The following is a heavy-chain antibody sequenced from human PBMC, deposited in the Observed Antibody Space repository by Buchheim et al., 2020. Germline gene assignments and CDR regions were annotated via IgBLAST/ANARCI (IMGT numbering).Heavy chain of an antibody. CDR1: GGSISTYY. V-gene: IGHV4-4*07. Sequence: QVHLQESGPGLVKPSETLSLKCTVSGGSISTYYWSWIRQPAGKGLEWIGRLYTSGSTHYNPSLKSLVTISVYTSQPPLYLKLRSVTAADTAVYYCARDPSGWYKYFDYWGQGIL. CDR3: ARDPSGWYKYFDY. CDR2: LYTSGST. D-gene: IGHD6-19*01. J-gene: IGHJ4*02.